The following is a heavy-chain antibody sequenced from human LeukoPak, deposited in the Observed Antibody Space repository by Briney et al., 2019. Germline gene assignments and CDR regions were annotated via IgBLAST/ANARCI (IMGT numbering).Heavy chain of an antibody. V-gene: IGHV3-30*02. CDR3: VKDIGMATIRHFDY. CDR1: GFTFSSYG. CDR2: IRYDGSNK. D-gene: IGHD5-24*01. Sequence: PGGSLRLSCAASGFTFSSYGIHWVRQAPGKGLEWVAFIRYDGSNKYYADSVKGRFTISRDNSKNTLYLQMNSLRAEDTAVYYCVKDIGMATIRHFDYWGQGTLVTVSS. J-gene: IGHJ4*02.